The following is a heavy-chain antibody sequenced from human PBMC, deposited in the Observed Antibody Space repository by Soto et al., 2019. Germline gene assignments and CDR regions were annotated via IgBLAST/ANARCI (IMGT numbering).Heavy chain of an antibody. CDR1: GGSFSGYD. J-gene: IGHJ4*02. D-gene: IGHD2-21*02. Sequence: SETLSLTCAVYGGSFSGYDWSWIRQPPGKGLEWIGEINHSGSTNYNPSLKSRVTISVDTSKNQFSLKLSSVTAADTAVYYCARGRVVVTAGSFDYWGQGTLVTVSS. CDR2: INHSGST. V-gene: IGHV4-34*01. CDR3: ARGRVVVTAGSFDY.